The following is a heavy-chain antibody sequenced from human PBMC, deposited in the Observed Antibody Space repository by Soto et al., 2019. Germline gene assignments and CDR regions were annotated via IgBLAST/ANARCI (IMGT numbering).Heavy chain of an antibody. D-gene: IGHD6-6*01. J-gene: IGHJ6*02. V-gene: IGHV4-31*03. CDR1: GGSISSGGYY. Sequence: QVQLQESGPGLVKPSQTLSLTCTVSGGSISSGGYYLSWIRQHPGKGLEWIGYIYYSGSTYYNPSLNSRVTISVDTSKNQCSLKLSSVTAADTAVYYCARDSSSSPYYYYGMDVWGQGTTVTVSS. CDR2: IYYSGST. CDR3: ARDSSSSPYYYYGMDV.